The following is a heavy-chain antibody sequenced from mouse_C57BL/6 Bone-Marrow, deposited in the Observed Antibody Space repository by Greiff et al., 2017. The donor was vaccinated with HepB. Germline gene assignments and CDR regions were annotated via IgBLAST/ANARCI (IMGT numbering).Heavy chain of an antibody. J-gene: IGHJ3*01. D-gene: IGHD1-1*01. V-gene: IGHV1-15*01. CDR2: IDPETGGT. CDR3: TRDYYGSSYGAY. Sequence: LQESGAELVRPGASVTLSCKASGYTFTDYEMHWVKQTPVHGLEWIGAIDPETGGTAYNQKFKGKAILTADKSSSTAYMELRSLTSEDSAVYYCTRDYYGSSYGAYWGQGTLVTVSA. CDR1: GYTFTDYE.